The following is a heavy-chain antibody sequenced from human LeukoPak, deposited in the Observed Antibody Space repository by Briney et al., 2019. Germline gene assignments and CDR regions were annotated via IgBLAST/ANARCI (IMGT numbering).Heavy chain of an antibody. J-gene: IGHJ3*02. CDR3: ARDSPNVGFYLGAFDI. CDR1: GFTFSSNY. V-gene: IGHV3-66*01. CDR2: IYNDGST. Sequence: PGGSLRLSCAASGFTFSSNYMSWVRQAPGKGLEWVAVIYNDGSTYYADSVTGKITISGDNSKNTLYHHMNGLRAEDTAVYYCARDSPNVGFYLGAFDILVQATMVTVCS. D-gene: IGHD2/OR15-2a*01.